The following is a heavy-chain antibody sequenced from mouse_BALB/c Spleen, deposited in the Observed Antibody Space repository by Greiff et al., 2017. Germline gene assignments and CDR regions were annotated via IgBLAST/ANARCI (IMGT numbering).Heavy chain of an antibody. Sequence: VKLQESGPDLVPPSQSLSITCTVSGFSLTSYGVHWVRQPPGKGLEWLVVIWSDGSTTYNSALKSRLSISKDNSKSQVFLKMNSLQTDDTAMYYCAIHYYGYPAWFAYWGQGTLVTVSA. CDR1: GFSLTSYG. J-gene: IGHJ3*01. CDR3: AIHYYGYPAWFAY. CDR2: IWSDGST. D-gene: IGHD1-2*01. V-gene: IGHV2-6-2*01.